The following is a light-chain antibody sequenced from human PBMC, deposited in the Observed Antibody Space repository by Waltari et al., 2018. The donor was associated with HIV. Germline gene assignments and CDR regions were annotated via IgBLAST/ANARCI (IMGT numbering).Light chain of an antibody. CDR2: EAN. Sequence: QSVLTQPASVSGSPGQSVTISCTGTSNAFGFDNSVSWYQQHPGKAPTLIIYEANSPPSGVSDRFSGSKSGNTASLTISGLQNEDEANYFCTSYTTGDTLLFGGGTKLTVL. J-gene: IGLJ3*02. V-gene: IGLV2-14*03. CDR1: SNAFGFDNS. CDR3: TSYTTGDTLL.